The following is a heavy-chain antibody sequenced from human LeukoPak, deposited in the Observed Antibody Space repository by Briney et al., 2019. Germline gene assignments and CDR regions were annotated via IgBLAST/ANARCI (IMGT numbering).Heavy chain of an antibody. CDR1: GFTFSSYW. CDR2: IKQDGGEK. V-gene: IGHV3-7*01. D-gene: IGHD3-3*01. Sequence: PGGSLRLSCAASGFTFSSYWVSWVRQAPGKGLEWVANIKQDGGEKYYVDSVKGRFTISRDNAKNSLYLQMNSLRAEDTAVYYCARIGIRGFWSGLDAFDIWGQGTMVTVSS. J-gene: IGHJ3*02. CDR3: ARIGIRGFWSGLDAFDI.